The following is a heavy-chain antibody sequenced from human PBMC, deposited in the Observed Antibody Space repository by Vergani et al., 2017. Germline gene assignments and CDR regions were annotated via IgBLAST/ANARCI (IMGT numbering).Heavy chain of an antibody. CDR3: ATEDRIVGARLDY. V-gene: IGHV1-24*01. D-gene: IGHD1-26*01. CDR1: GYTLTELF. Sequence: QVQLVQSGAEVKKPGASVKVSCKVSGYTLTELFMHWVRQAPGKGLEWMGGFDPEDGETIYAQKFQGRVTMTADTSTDTAYMELSSLGSEDTAVYYCATEDRIVGARLDYWGQGTLVTVSS. J-gene: IGHJ4*02. CDR2: FDPEDGET.